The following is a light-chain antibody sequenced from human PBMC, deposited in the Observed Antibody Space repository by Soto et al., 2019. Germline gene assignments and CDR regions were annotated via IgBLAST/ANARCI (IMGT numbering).Light chain of an antibody. CDR1: QSFNNW. V-gene: IGKV1-5*03. J-gene: IGKJ2*01. CDR2: KTA. Sequence: DVQMTQSPSSLSPSVGDRVTITCRARQSFNNWLAWYQQKPGKAPKLLIYKTAILESGVPSRFSGSGSGTEFTLNISGLHPEYSATYYFQKYNRYPYTCGQGNKLEFK. CDR3: QKYNRYPYT.